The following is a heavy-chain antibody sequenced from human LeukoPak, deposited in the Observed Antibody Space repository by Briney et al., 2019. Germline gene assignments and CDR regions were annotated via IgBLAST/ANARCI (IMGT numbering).Heavy chain of an antibody. CDR3: ARCDVDTNAFDY. D-gene: IGHD5-18*01. Sequence: GASVKVSCKASGYTFTSYYINWVRQATGQGLEWMGGMNPNSGNTGYAQKFQGRVTMTRNTSINTAYMELSSLRSADTAVYYCARCDVDTNAFDYWGQGTLVTVSS. V-gene: IGHV1-8*02. CDR2: MNPNSGNT. CDR1: GYTFTSYY. J-gene: IGHJ4*02.